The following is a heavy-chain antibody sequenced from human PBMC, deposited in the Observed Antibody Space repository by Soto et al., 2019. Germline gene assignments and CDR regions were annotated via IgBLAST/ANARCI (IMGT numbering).Heavy chain of an antibody. CDR2: IGGGGGNT. J-gene: IGHJ4*01. D-gene: IGHD3-22*01. V-gene: IGHV3-23*01. CDR3: ARRGKDSTGFLFFFDY. Sequence: GVSLRLSCAASGFTFSSNGMSWIRQAPGKGLEWVSLIGGGGGNTFYADSVKGRFTISRDNSKNTLYLQMNSLRAEDTAVYYCARRGKDSTGFLFFFDYWGHGTLVTVSS. CDR1: GFTFSSNG.